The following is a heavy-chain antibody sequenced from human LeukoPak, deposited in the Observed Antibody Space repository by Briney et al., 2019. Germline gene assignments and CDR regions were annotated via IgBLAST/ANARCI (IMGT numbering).Heavy chain of an antibody. D-gene: IGHD6-19*01. Sequence: ASVKVSCNASGYTFTGSYMHWVRQSPGQGLEWMGWINPNGVVTNYAQKFQGRVTMTPNTSISTATMELSRLRSDDMAMYYCVTDLAIGWFTKFAYWGQGTLVTVSS. J-gene: IGHJ4*02. CDR1: GYTFTGSY. CDR3: VTDLAIGWFTKFAY. CDR2: INPNGVVT. V-gene: IGHV1-2*02.